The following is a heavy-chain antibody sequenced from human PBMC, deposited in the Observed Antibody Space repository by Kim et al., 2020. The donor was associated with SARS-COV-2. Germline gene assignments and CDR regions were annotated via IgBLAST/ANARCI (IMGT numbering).Heavy chain of an antibody. CDR3: ARQGTMVRYYYYGMDV. V-gene: IGHV4-39*01. J-gene: IGHJ6*02. D-gene: IGHD3-10*01. Sequence: LKSRVTISVDTAKNQFSLKLSSVTAADTAVYYCARQGTMVRYYYYGMDVWGQGTTVTVSS.